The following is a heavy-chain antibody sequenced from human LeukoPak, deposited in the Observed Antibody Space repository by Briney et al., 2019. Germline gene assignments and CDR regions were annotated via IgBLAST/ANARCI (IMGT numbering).Heavy chain of an antibody. CDR1: GFTFSSYE. J-gene: IGHJ6*02. CDR2: ISSSGSTI. CDR3: ARDETGMDV. Sequence: GGSLRLSCAASGFTFSSYEMNWVRQAPGKGLEWVSYISSSGSTIHYADSVKGRFTISRDNAKNSLYLQMNSLRAEDTAVYYCARDETGMDVWGQGTTVTVSS. V-gene: IGHV3-48*03.